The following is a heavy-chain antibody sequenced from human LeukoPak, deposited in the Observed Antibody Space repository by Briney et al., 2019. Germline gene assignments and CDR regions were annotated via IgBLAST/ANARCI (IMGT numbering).Heavy chain of an antibody. V-gene: IGHV4-34*01. CDR1: GGSFSGYY. Sequence: SETLSLTCAVYGGSFSGYYWSWIRQPPGKGLEWIGEINHSGSTYYNPSLKSRVTISVDTSKNQFSLKLSSVTAADTAVYYCARADGIATKYYFDYWGQGTLVTVSS. CDR3: ARADGIATKYYFDY. CDR2: INHSGST. J-gene: IGHJ4*02. D-gene: IGHD6-13*01.